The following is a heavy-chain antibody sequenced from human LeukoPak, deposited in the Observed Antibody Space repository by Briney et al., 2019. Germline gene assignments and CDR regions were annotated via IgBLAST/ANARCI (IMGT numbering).Heavy chain of an antibody. CDR1: GFTFDDYA. Sequence: GRSLRLSCAASGFTFDDYAMHWVRQAPGKGLEWVSGISWNSGSIGYADSVKGRFTISRDNAKNSLYLQMNSLRAEDTALYYCARARSTYYYYMDVWGKGTTVTVSS. CDR3: ARARSTYYYYMDV. V-gene: IGHV3-9*01. CDR2: ISWNSGSI. J-gene: IGHJ6*03.